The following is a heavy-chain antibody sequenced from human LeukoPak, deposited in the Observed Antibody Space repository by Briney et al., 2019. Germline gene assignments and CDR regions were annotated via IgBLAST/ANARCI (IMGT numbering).Heavy chain of an antibody. J-gene: IGHJ3*02. Sequence: PSETLSLTCTVSGGSISSGSYYWSWIRQPAGKGLEWIGRIYTSGSTNYNPSLKSRVTISVDTSKNQFSLKLSSVTAADTAVYYCARRSARGRDAFDIWGQGTMVTVSS. CDR2: IYTSGST. CDR1: GGSISSGSYY. V-gene: IGHV4-61*02. CDR3: ARRSARGRDAFDI. D-gene: IGHD2-15*01.